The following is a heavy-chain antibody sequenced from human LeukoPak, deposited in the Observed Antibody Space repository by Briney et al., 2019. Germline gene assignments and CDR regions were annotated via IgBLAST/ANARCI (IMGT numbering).Heavy chain of an antibody. D-gene: IGHD1-26*01. V-gene: IGHV3-48*01. CDR1: RFTFSSYS. Sequence: PGVSLRLSCAASRFTFSSYSMNWLRQAPGKGLEWVSYISSSSSTIYYAGSVKGRFTISRDNAKNSLFLKMNSLRAEDTAVYYCARSRGSSGSYPFDYWGQGTLVTVSS. J-gene: IGHJ4*02. CDR3: ARSRGSSGSYPFDY. CDR2: ISSSSSTI.